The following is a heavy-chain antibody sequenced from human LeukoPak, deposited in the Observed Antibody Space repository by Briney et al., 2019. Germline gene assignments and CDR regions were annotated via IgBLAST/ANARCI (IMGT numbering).Heavy chain of an antibody. CDR3: VGGGY. Sequence: PGGSLRLSCAASGFTFSSYAMSWVRQAPGRGLEWVANIKQDGSEKYYVDSVKGRFTISRDNAKNSLYLQMNSLRAEDAAVYYCVGGGYWGQGTLVTVSS. J-gene: IGHJ4*02. CDR1: GFTFSSYA. V-gene: IGHV3-7*04. CDR2: IKQDGSEK.